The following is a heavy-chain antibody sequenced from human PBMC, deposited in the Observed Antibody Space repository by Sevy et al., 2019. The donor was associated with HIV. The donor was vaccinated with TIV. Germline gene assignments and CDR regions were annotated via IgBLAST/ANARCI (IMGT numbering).Heavy chain of an antibody. Sequence: SETLSLTCAVHDGSFSGYYWNWIRQLPGKGLEWIGEINESGITYYNPSLKSRVTISVDTYKKKFSLKLSSVPAADTAVYFCARSPPVVVVPGAPSWFDPWGQGTLVTVSS. J-gene: IGHJ5*02. D-gene: IGHD2-2*01. V-gene: IGHV4-34*01. CDR3: ARSPPVVVVPGAPSWFDP. CDR2: INESGIT. CDR1: DGSFSGYY.